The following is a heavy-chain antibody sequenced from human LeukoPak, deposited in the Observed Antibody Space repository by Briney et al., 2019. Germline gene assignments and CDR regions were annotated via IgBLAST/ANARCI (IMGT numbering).Heavy chain of an antibody. CDR1: GGSISSYY. D-gene: IGHD6-19*01. V-gene: IGHV4-59*01. Sequence: SETLSLTCAVSGGSISSYYRSWIRQPPGKGLEWIGYIYYSGSTNYNPSLKSRVTISVDTSKNQFSLKLSSVTAADTAVYYCARGRGIAVAGTGRLRWYFDLWGRGTLVTVSS. CDR2: IYYSGST. CDR3: ARGRGIAVAGTGRLRWYFDL. J-gene: IGHJ2*01.